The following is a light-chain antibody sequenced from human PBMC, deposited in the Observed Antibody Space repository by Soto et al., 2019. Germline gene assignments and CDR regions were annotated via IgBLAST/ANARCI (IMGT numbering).Light chain of an antibody. CDR1: QSLSSSN. J-gene: IGKJ1*01. V-gene: IGKV3D-15*01. Sequence: EIVLTQARGTVSLSPGQRATLSCRASQSLSSSNLAWYQQKPGQAPRLLIYAASSRATDIPARFSGSGSGTEFTLTISSLQSEDFAVYYCQQYNNWRSFGQGTKVDIK. CDR2: AAS. CDR3: QQYNNWRS.